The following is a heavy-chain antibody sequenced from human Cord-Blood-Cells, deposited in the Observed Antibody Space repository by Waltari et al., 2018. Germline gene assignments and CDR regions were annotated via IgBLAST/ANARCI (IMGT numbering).Heavy chain of an antibody. CDR1: GFTFSSYA. V-gene: IGHV3-30*04. CDR2: ISYDGSNK. CDR3: ARSLEGDMDV. Sequence: QVQLVESGGGVVQTGRSLRLSCAASGFTFSSYAMHWVRQAPGKGLEWVAVISYDGSNKYYADSVKGRFTISRDNSKNTLYLQMNSLRAEDTAVYYCARSLEGDMDVWGKGTTVTVSS. J-gene: IGHJ6*03. D-gene: IGHD3-3*01.